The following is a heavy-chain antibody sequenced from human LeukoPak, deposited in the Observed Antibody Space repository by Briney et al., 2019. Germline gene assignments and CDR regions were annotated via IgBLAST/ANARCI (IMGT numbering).Heavy chain of an antibody. D-gene: IGHD6-13*01. CDR2: MNPNSGNT. J-gene: IGHJ4*02. Sequence: ASVNVSCKASGYTFTSYDINWVRQATVQGLEWMGWMNPNSGNTGYAQKFQARVTMTRTSSIGTSYMELSSLRSEDAVVYYCALQYPVIASYYFDYWGQGTLVTVSS. CDR3: ALQYPVIASYYFDY. V-gene: IGHV1-8*01. CDR1: GYTFTSYD.